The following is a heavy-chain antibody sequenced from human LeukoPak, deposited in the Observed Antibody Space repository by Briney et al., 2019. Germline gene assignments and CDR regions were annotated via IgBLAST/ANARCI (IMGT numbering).Heavy chain of an antibody. V-gene: IGHV1-2*02. CDR1: GFTFTSYG. J-gene: IGHJ6*03. Sequence: ASVKVSCKASGFTFTSYGFYWVRQAPGQGLEWMGWINPNSGGTNYAQKFQGRVTMTRDTSISTAYMELSRLRSDDTAVYYCARWRCSGGSCSRRTYYMDVWGKGTTVTISS. CDR3: ARWRCSGGSCSRRTYYMDV. CDR2: INPNSGGT. D-gene: IGHD2-15*01.